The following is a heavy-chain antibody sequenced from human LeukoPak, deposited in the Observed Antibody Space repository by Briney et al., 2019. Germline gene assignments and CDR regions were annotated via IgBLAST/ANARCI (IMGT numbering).Heavy chain of an antibody. Sequence: GESLKISCKGSGYSFTSYWIAWVRQMPGKGLEWMGIIYPGDSDTRYSPSFQGQVTISADKSINTAYLQWSSLKASDTAMYYCARIMIDFYFDYWGQGTLVTVSS. CDR2: IYPGDSDT. CDR3: ARIMIDFYFDY. D-gene: IGHD3-22*01. V-gene: IGHV5-51*01. J-gene: IGHJ4*02. CDR1: GYSFTSYW.